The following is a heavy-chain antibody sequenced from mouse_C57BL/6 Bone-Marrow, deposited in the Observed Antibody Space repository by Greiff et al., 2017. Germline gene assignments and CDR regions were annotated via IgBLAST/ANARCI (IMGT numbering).Heavy chain of an antibody. V-gene: IGHV1-15*01. J-gene: IGHJ4*01. CDR2: IDPETGGT. D-gene: IGHD1-1*01. CDR1: GYTFTDYE. Sequence: QVQLKQSGAELVRPGASVTLSCKASGYTFTDYEMHWVKQTPVHGLEWIGAIDPETGGTAYNQKFKGKAILTADKSSSTAYMELRSLTSEDSAVYYCTGLLLQAMDYWGQGTSVTVSS. CDR3: TGLLLQAMDY.